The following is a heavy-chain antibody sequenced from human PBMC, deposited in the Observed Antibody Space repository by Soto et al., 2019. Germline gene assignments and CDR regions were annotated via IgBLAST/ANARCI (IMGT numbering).Heavy chain of an antibody. CDR3: ARVPRPQKLAFDY. V-gene: IGHV1-2*02. CDR2: INPNSGGT. CDR1: GYTFTGYY. J-gene: IGHJ4*02. D-gene: IGHD1-1*01. Sequence: ASVKVSCKASGYTFTGYYMHWVRQAPGQGLEWMGWINPNSGGTNYAQKFQGRVTMTRDTSISTAYMELSRLRSDDTAVYYCARVPRPQKLAFDYWGQGTLVTVSS.